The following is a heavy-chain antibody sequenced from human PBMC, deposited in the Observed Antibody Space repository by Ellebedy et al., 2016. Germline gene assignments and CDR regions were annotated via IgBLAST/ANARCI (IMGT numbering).Heavy chain of an antibody. Sequence: GGSLRLSCAASGFTFTSYAMTWVRQAPGKGLEWISAISGSDDSIFYADSVKGRFTISRDNSKNTLFLQMNSLRVEDTALYYCAKNRGGSCYSGVDHWGRGTLVEVSS. V-gene: IGHV3-23*01. CDR1: GFTFTSYA. CDR3: AKNRGGSCYSGVDH. D-gene: IGHD2-21*01. CDR2: ISGSDDSI. J-gene: IGHJ5*02.